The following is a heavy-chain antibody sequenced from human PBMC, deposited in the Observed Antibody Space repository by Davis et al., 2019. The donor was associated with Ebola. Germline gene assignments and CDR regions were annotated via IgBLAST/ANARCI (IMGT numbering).Heavy chain of an antibody. Sequence: GESLKISCAASGFSFSSYGMNWVRQTPGKGLEWVSAISGGGYTTDYADSVKGRLTISRDHSKNTLYLQMNSLRAEDTAVYYCAREGKYRDESRTFDYWGQGTLVTVSS. V-gene: IGHV3-23*01. CDR2: ISGGGYTT. CDR3: AREGKYRDESRTFDY. D-gene: IGHD2-2*01. CDR1: GFSFSSYG. J-gene: IGHJ4*02.